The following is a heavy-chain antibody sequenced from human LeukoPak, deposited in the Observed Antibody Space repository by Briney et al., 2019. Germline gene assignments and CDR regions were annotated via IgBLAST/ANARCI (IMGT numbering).Heavy chain of an antibody. J-gene: IGHJ4*02. CDR3: ARLASDIVVVPAAV. V-gene: IGHV1-2*02. Sequence: ASVTVSCTSSGYTFTGYYMHWVRQAPGQGLEWLGWINPNSGGTNYAQKVQGRVTMTRDTSISTAYMELSRLRSDDTAVYYCARLASDIVVVPAAVWGQGTLVTVSS. CDR2: INPNSGGT. CDR1: GYTFTGYY. D-gene: IGHD2-2*01.